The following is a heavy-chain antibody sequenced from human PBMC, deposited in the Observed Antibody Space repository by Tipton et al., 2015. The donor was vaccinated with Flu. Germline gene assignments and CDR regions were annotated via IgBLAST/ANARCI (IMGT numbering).Heavy chain of an antibody. CDR3: ARSTYHYGSGSSDY. CDR2: IYRSGST. J-gene: IGHJ4*02. V-gene: IGHV4-38-2*01. Sequence: TLSLTCAVSGYSISSGYYWGWIRQPPGKGLQWIGNIYRSGSTYYNPSPTSRVTISVDKSKNQFSLRLSSVTAADTAVYYCARSTYHYGSGSSDYWGQGTLVTVSS. CDR1: GYSISSGYY. D-gene: IGHD3-10*01.